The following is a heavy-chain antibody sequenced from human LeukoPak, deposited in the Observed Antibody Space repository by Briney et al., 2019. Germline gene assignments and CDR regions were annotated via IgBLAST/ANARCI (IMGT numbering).Heavy chain of an antibody. CDR1: GFTFTDSW. V-gene: IGHV3-7*01. CDR3: AREPGIGYAFDI. D-gene: IGHD3-10*01. CDR2: IKQDGSEK. Sequence: AGGSLRLSCVVSGFTFTDSWMTWVRQAPGKGLEWVANIKQDGSEKHYVDSVKGRFTISRDNAKNSLYLQMNSLRAEDTAVYYCAREPGIGYAFDIWGQGTVAAVSS. J-gene: IGHJ3*02.